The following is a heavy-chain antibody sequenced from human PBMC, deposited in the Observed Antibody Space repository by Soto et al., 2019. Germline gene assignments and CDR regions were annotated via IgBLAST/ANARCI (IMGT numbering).Heavy chain of an antibody. CDR1: GGTFSSYA. CDR2: IIPIFATA. Sequence: QVQLVQSGAEVKKPGSSVKVSCKASGGTFSSYAISWVRQAPGQGLEWMGGIIPIFATADYAQKFQGRVTIPADESTSTAYMELRSLRSENTAVYYCARSITGTVSYYYGMDVWGKGTTVTVSS. V-gene: IGHV1-69*12. D-gene: IGHD1-20*01. J-gene: IGHJ6*04. CDR3: ARSITGTVSYYYGMDV.